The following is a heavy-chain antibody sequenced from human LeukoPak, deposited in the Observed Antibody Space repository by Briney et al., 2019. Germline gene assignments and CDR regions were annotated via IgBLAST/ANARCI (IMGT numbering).Heavy chain of an antibody. CDR2: IIPILGIA. J-gene: IGHJ4*02. V-gene: IGHV1-69*04. D-gene: IGHD6-19*01. CDR3: ARDYKQWLVRVAGY. Sequence: GASVKVSCKASGGTFSSYAISWVRQAPGQGLEWMGRIIPILGIANYAQKFQGRVTITADKSTSTAYMELSSLRSEDTAVYYCARDYKQWLVRVAGYWGQGTLVTVSS. CDR1: GGTFSSYA.